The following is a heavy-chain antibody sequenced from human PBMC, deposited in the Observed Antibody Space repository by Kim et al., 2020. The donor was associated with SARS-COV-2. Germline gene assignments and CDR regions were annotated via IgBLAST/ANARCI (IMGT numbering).Heavy chain of an antibody. CDR1: GGSISSYY. V-gene: IGHV4-59*01. J-gene: IGHJ6*02. D-gene: IGHD4-4*01. Sequence: SETLSLTCTVSGGSISSYYWSWIRQPPGKGLEWIGYIYYSGSTNYNPSLKSRVTISVDTSKNQFSLKLSSVTAADTAVYYCARVYYSTYYYYYGMDVWGQGTTVTVSS. CDR2: IYYSGST. CDR3: ARVYYSTYYYYYGMDV.